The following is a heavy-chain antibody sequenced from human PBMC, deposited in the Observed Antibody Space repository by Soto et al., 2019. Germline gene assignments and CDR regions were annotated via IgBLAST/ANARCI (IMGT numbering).Heavy chain of an antibody. J-gene: IGHJ4*02. CDR3: TTGLSNGYYNFDY. CDR2: MCSNSSYI. D-gene: IGHD3-22*01. CDR1: GFTFSPYS. Sequence: PGGSLRLSCATSGFTFSPYSIHWVRQAPGKGLEWVSYMCSNSSYIYYAVSVKVRITISSDHSKDTLYLQRHSLKTEDTAVYYCTTGLSNGYYNFDYWGQGTPVTVSS. V-gene: IGHV3-21*03.